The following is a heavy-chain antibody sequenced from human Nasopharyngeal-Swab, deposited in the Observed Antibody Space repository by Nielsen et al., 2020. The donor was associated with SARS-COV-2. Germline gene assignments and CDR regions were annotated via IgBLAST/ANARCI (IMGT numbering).Heavy chain of an antibody. CDR3: AKDASVYGIPYYFDY. J-gene: IGHJ4*02. V-gene: IGHV3-30*18. Sequence: GESLKISCEASGFTFSRYGMHWVRQAPGKGLEWVAVISYDGSNKYYADSVKGRFTISRDNSKNTLYLQMNSLRAEDTAVFYCAKDASVYGIPYYFDYWGQGTLVTVSS. D-gene: IGHD2-8*01. CDR2: ISYDGSNK. CDR1: GFTFSRYG.